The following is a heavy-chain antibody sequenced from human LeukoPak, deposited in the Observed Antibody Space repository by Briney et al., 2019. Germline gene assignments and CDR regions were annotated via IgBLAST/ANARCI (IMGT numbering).Heavy chain of an antibody. D-gene: IGHD4-17*01. Sequence: ASVKVSCKASGYTFTGYYMHWVRQAPGQGLEWMGWINPNSGGTNYAQKFQGRVTMTRDTSISTAYMELSRLRSDDTAVYYCARPAPDYGDENLYFDYWGQGTLVTVSS. CDR3: ARPAPDYGDENLYFDY. CDR2: INPNSGGT. CDR1: GYTFTGYY. V-gene: IGHV1-2*02. J-gene: IGHJ4*02.